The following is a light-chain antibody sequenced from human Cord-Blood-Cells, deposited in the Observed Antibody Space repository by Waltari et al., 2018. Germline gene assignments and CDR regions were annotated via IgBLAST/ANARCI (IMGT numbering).Light chain of an antibody. CDR3: QSYDSSVV. CDR1: SSNIGAGYD. CDR2: GNS. V-gene: IGLV1-40*01. Sequence: QSVLTQPPSVSGAPGQRVTISCPGRSSNIGAGYDVHWYQQLPGTAPKLLIYGNSNRPSGVPDRFSGSKSGTSASLAITGLQAEDEADYYCQSYDSSVVFGGGTKLTVL. J-gene: IGLJ2*01.